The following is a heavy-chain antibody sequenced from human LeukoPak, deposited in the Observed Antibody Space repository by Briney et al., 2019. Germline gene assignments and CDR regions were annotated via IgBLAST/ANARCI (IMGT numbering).Heavy chain of an antibody. Sequence: SETLSLTCTVSGGSISSYYWSWIRQPPGKGLEWIGYIYYSGSTNYNPSLKSRVTVSVDTSKNQFSLKLSSVTAADTAVYYCARLVYGGNSNFDYWGQGTLVTVSS. V-gene: IGHV4-59*08. J-gene: IGHJ4*02. CDR1: GGSISSYY. CDR2: IYYSGST. D-gene: IGHD4-23*01. CDR3: ARLVYGGNSNFDY.